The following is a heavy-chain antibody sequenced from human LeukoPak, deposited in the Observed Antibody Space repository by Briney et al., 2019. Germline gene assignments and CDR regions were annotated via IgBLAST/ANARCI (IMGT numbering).Heavy chain of an antibody. J-gene: IGHJ4*02. CDR2: ISAYNGNT. CDR1: GYNFTSYG. Sequence: ASVKGSCKASGYNFTSYGISWVRQAPGQGLEWMGWISAYNGNTNYAQKLQGRVTMTTDTSTSTAYMELRSLRSDDTAVYYCARFSYSSGWYDYWGQGTLVTVSS. D-gene: IGHD6-19*01. V-gene: IGHV1-18*01. CDR3: ARFSYSSGWYDY.